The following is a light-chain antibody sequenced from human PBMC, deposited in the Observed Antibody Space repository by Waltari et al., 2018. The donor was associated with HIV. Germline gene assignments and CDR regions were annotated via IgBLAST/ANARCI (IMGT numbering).Light chain of an antibody. J-gene: IGLJ2*01. Sequence: QSALTQPASVSGFPGQPINISCPGISTDSRFYQHVSWYQQHPGSVPRLIIYDIDSRPAGISDHFSGSRSGDSASLTISGLQSGDEAHYFCASNRLDSTLVFGGGTKLTIL. V-gene: IGLV2-14*03. CDR2: DID. CDR1: STDSRFYQH. CDR3: ASNRLDSTLV.